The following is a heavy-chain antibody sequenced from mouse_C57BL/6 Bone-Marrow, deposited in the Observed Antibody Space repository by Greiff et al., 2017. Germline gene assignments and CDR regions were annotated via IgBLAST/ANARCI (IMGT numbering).Heavy chain of an antibody. D-gene: IGHD2-5*01. J-gene: IGHJ2*01. V-gene: IGHV1-81*01. CDR3: AREGSNYVFFDY. CDR1: GYTFTSYG. CDR2: IYPRSGNT. Sequence: QVQLQQSGAELARPGASVKLSCKASGYTFTSYGISWVKQRTGQGLEWIGEIYPRSGNTYYNEKFKGKATLTADKSSSTAYMELRSLTSEDSAVYFCAREGSNYVFFDYWGQGTTLTVSS.